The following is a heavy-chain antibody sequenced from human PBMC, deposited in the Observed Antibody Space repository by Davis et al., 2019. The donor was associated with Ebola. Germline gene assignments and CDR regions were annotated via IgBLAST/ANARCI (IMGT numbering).Heavy chain of an antibody. CDR1: GGSFSGYY. Sequence: SETLSLTCAVYGGSFSGYYWGWIRQPPGKGLEWIGSIYYSGSTYYNPSLKSRVTISVDTSKNQFSLKMRSVTAADTAVYYCAHLTPGTTVYFDTWGLGTLVTVPS. V-gene: IGHV4-39*01. CDR3: AHLTPGTTVYFDT. D-gene: IGHD1-1*01. CDR2: IYYSGST. J-gene: IGHJ4*02.